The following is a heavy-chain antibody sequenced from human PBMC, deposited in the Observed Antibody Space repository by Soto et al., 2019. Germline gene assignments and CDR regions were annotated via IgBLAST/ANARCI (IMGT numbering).Heavy chain of an antibody. Sequence: PGGSLRLSCAASGFTFSSYTMNWVRQAPGKGLEWVSAISGGGDTHYADSVKGRFTISRDNSKNTLYLQMNSLRAEDTAIYYCAKDGIDWGSYFDYWGQGTLVTSPQ. D-gene: IGHD3-9*01. CDR2: ISGGGDT. CDR3: AKDGIDWGSYFDY. V-gene: IGHV3-23*01. CDR1: GFTFSSYT. J-gene: IGHJ4*02.